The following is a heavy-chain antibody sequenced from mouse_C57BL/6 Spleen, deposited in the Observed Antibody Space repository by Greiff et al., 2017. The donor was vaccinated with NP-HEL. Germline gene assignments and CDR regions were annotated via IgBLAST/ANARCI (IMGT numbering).Heavy chain of an antibody. J-gene: IGHJ3*01. V-gene: IGHV5-17*01. CDR3: ARDQVGRFAY. CDR1: GFTFSDYG. CDR2: ISSGSSTI. D-gene: IGHD4-1*01. Sequence: EVMLVESGGGLVKPGGSLKLSCAASGFTFSDYGMHWVRQAPEKGLEWVAYISSGSSTIYYADTVKGRFTISRDNAKNTLFLQMPSPRSEDTAMYYCARDQVGRFAYWGQGTLVTVSA.